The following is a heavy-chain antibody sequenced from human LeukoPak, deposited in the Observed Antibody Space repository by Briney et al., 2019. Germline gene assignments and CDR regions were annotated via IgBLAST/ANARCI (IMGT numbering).Heavy chain of an antibody. CDR1: GGSISSSSYY. CDR2: IYYSGST. V-gene: IGHV4-39*07. J-gene: IGHJ5*02. CDR3: ARWGYSSSS. D-gene: IGHD6-6*01. Sequence: SGTLSLTCTVSGGSISSSSYYWGWIRQPPGKGLEWIGSIYYSGSTYYNPSLKSRVTISVDTSKNQFSLKLSSVTAADTAVYYCARWGYSSSSWGQGTLVTVSS.